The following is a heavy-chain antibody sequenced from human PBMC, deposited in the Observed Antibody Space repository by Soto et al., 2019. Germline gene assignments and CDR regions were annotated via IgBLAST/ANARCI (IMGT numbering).Heavy chain of an antibody. CDR3: TSQYCGGDCSRVDP. CDR2: IRSKADSYAT. D-gene: IGHD2-21*02. V-gene: IGHV3-73*01. J-gene: IGHJ5*02. Sequence: GGSLRLSCAASGFTLSGSRIHWVRQASGKGLEWVGRIRSKADSYATAYAASVKGRFTISRDDSKKTAYLQMNSLKTEDTAVYYCTSQYCGGDCSRVDPWGQGTLVTVSS. CDR1: GFTLSGSR.